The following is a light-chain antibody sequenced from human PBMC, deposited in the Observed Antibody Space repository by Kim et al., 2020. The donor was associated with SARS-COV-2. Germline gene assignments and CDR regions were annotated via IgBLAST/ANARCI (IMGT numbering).Light chain of an antibody. V-gene: IGKV1-5*03. CDR1: IGSW. CDR2: QAS. J-gene: IGKJ1*01. CDR3: QNYDSDST. Sequence: IGSWLAWYKQKPGKAPELLIFQASNLETGVPSRFSGGGSGTEFTLTIRSLQPDDFATYYCQNYDSDSTFGQGTKVDIK.